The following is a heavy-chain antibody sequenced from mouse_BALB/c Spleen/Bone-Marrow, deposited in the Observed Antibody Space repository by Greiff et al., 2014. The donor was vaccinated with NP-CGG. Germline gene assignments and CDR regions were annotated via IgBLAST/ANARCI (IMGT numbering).Heavy chain of an antibody. CDR3: TRDGKGNYDYAMDY. V-gene: IGHV5-6-4*01. D-gene: IGHD2-1*01. J-gene: IGHJ4*01. CDR2: ISSGGSYT. CDR1: GFTFSSYT. Sequence: EVMLVESGGGLVKPGGSLKLSCAASGFTFSSYTMSWVRQTPEKRLEWVATISSGGSYTYYPDSVKGRFTTSRDNAKNTLYLQMSSLKSEDTAMYYCTRDGKGNYDYAMDYWGQGTSVTVSS.